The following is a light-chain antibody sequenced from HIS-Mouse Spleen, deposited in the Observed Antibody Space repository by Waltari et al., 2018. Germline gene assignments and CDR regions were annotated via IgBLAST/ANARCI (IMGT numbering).Light chain of an antibody. CDR2: EGS. V-gene: IGLV2-23*01. J-gene: IGLJ3*02. Sequence: QSALTQPASVSGSPGQSITLFCTGTSSDVGSYHLVSWYQQHPGKAPKRMIYEGSKRPSGVSNRFSGSKSGNTASLTISGLQAEDEADYYCCSYAGSSTWVFGGGTKLTVL. CDR3: CSYAGSSTWV. CDR1: SSDVGSYHL.